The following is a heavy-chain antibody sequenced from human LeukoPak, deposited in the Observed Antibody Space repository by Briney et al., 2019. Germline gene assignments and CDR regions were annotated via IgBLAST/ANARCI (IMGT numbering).Heavy chain of an antibody. CDR2: IYYSGTT. D-gene: IGHD1-1*01. CDR1: GGSIGKTSCY. J-gene: IGHJ4*02. V-gene: IGHV4-39*07. Sequence: SETLSLTCTVSGGSIGKTSCYWGWIRQPPGKGLEWIGNIYYSGTTYYNPSLKSRVTISVDTSKNQSSLTLNSVTAADTAVYFCARFKQLGRSFDSWGLGSLVTVSS. CDR3: ARFKQLGRSFDS.